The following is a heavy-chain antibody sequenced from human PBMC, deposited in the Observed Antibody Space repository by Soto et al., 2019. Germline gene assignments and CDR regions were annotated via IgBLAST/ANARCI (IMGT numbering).Heavy chain of an antibody. Sequence: GGSLRLSCAAFGFTFSDQYMDWVRQAPGKGLEWVGRIRNKANSYTTEYAASVKGRFTISRDDSKNSLFLQMNSLKTEDTAVYYCSRAGILTTPYYLDYWGQGALVTVSS. CDR3: SRAGILTTPYYLDY. CDR1: GFTFSDQY. CDR2: IRNKANSYTT. J-gene: IGHJ4*01. D-gene: IGHD4-4*01. V-gene: IGHV3-72*01.